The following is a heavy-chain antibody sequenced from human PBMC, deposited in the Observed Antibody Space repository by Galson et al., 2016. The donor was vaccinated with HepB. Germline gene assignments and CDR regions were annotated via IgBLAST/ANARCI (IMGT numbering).Heavy chain of an antibody. CDR2: INTYNGKI. D-gene: IGHD3-10*01. CDR3: ARRKGITMFRGVIYAFDI. J-gene: IGHJ3*02. CDR1: GYTFTSYG. V-gene: IGHV1-18*04. Sequence: SLKLSCTASGYTFTSYGISWVRQAPGQGLEWVGWINTYNGKINYAYKPPGRVTMTTDTSTSTAYMELRSLRSDDTAVYYCARRKGITMFRGVIYAFDIWGQGTMVTVSS.